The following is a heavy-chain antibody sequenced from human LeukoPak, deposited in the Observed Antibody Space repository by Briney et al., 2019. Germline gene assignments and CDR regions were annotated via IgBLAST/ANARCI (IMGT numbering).Heavy chain of an antibody. Sequence: GGSLRLSCAASGSTFSNYAMSWVRQAPGKGLEWVSVISGGDSTTYYADSVKGRFTISRDNAKNTLYLQMNSLRAEDTAVYYCARDRSIASDYWGQGTLVTVSS. CDR3: ARDRSIASDY. CDR2: ISGGDSTT. D-gene: IGHD6-6*01. V-gene: IGHV3-23*01. CDR1: GSTFSNYA. J-gene: IGHJ4*02.